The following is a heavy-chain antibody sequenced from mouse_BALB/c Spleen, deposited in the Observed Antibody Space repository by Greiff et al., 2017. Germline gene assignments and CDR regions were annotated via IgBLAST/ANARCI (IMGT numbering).Heavy chain of an antibody. V-gene: IGHV1S22*01. CDR3: TGYGNYLDY. Sequence: LKQPGSELVRPGASVKLSCKASGYTFTSYWMHWVKQRPGQGLEWIGNIYPGSGSTNYDEKFKSKATLTVDTSTSTAYMQLSSLTSEDSAVYSCTGYGNYLDYWGQGTTLTVSS. CDR2: IYPGSGST. J-gene: IGHJ2*01. CDR1: GYTFTSYW. D-gene: IGHD2-1*01.